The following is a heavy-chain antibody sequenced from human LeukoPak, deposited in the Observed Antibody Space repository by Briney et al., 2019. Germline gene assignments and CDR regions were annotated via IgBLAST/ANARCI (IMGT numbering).Heavy chain of an antibody. CDR2: IIPIFGTA. D-gene: IGHD3-22*01. V-gene: IGHV1-69*05. Sequence: GASVKVSCKASGGTFISYAISWVREAPGQGLEWMGRIIPIFGTANYAQKFQGRVTITTDESTSTAYMELSSLRSEDTAVYYCAREYYDSSGFIDYWGQGTLVTVSS. CDR3: AREYYDSSGFIDY. J-gene: IGHJ4*02. CDR1: GGTFISYA.